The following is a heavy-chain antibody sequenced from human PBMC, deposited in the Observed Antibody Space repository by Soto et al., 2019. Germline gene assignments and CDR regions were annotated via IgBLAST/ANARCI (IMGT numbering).Heavy chain of an antibody. CDR2: ISGYNGNT. V-gene: IGHV1-18*01. CDR3: ARGYSGFVSSAIDY. D-gene: IGHD1-26*01. Sequence: ASVKVSCKASGYTFTSYGISWVRQAPGQGLEWMGWISGYNGNTNYAQKLQGRVTMTTDTSTSTAYMELRSLRSDDTAVYYCARGYSGFVSSAIDYWGPGTLVTVSS. CDR1: GYTFTSYG. J-gene: IGHJ4*02.